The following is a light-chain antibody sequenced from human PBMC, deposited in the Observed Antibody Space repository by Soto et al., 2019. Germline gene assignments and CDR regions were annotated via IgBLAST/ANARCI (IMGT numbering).Light chain of an antibody. CDR1: QSLRSN. CDR3: QQYNNWPPWT. V-gene: IGKV3-15*01. Sequence: EIVLTQSPGTLSVSPGERATLSCTASQSLRSNFLAWYQQKPGQAPRLLIYGASTRATGIPARFSGSGSGTEFTLTISSLQSEDFAVYYCQQYNNWPPWTFGQGTKVDNK. CDR2: GAS. J-gene: IGKJ1*01.